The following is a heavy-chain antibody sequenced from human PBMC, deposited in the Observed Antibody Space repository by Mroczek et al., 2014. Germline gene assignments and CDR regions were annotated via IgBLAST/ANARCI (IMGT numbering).Heavy chain of an antibody. CDR3: ARVGLWSGYYLFAFDI. V-gene: IGHV3-33*01. CDR1: GFTFSSYG. CDR2: IWYDGSNK. Sequence: QVQLVESGGGVVQPGRSLRLSCAASGFTFSSYGMHWVRQAPGKGLEWVAVIWYDGSNKYYADSVKGRFTISRDNSKNTLYLQMNSLRAEDTAVYYCARVGLWSGYYLFAFDIWGQGTMVTVSS. D-gene: IGHD3-3*01. J-gene: IGHJ3*02.